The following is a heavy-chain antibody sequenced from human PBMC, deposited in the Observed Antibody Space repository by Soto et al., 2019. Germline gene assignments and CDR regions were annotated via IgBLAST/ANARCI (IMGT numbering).Heavy chain of an antibody. V-gene: IGHV1-2*04. J-gene: IGHJ6*02. D-gene: IGHD2-8*01. CDR3: ARGDSTDCSNGVCSFFYNHDMDV. Sequence: ASVKVSCKASGGTFSSYAISWVRHSPGQGLEWLGRINPKSGGTSTAQKFQGWVTMTTDTSISTASMELTRLTSDDTAIYYCARGDSTDCSNGVCSFFYNHDMDVWGQGTTVTVSS. CDR1: GGTFSSYA. CDR2: INPKSGGT.